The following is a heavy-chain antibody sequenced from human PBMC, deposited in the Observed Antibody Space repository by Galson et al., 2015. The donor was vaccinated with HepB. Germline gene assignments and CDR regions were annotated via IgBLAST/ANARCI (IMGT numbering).Heavy chain of an antibody. CDR1: GGTFSSYA. J-gene: IGHJ5*02. D-gene: IGHD2-21*01. CDR2: IIPIFGTA. CDR3: ARDLAYCGGDCLP. V-gene: IGHV1-69*13. Sequence: VKVSCKASGGTFSSYAISWVRQAPGQGLEWMGGIIPIFGTANYAQKFQGRVTITADESTSTAYMELSSLRSEDTAVYYCARDLAYCGGDCLPWGQGTLVTVSS.